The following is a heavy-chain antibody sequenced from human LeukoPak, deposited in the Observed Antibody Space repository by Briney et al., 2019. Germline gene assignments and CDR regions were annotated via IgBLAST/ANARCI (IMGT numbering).Heavy chain of an antibody. V-gene: IGHV4-61*02. Sequence: SQTLSLTCTVSGVSISSGSYYWSWVRQPAGKGLEWIGRIYSSGGTNYSPSFKSRVTISVDTSKNQFSLNLSSVTAADTAVYYCARGEYDSSAYWGYYFENWGQGTLVTVSS. CDR1: GVSISSGSYY. CDR2: IYSSGGT. CDR3: ARGEYDSSAYWGYYFEN. J-gene: IGHJ4*02. D-gene: IGHD3-22*01.